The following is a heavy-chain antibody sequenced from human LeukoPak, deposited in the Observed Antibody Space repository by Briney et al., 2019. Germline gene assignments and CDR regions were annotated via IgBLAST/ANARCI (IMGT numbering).Heavy chain of an antibody. J-gene: IGHJ6*03. D-gene: IGHD2-21*02. CDR2: MNPNSGNT. CDR3: ARDLRESVVVTAILLGYYMDV. CDR1: GYTFTNYD. V-gene: IGHV1-8*01. Sequence: ASVKVSCKASGYTFTNYDINWVRQASGQGLEWMGWMNPNSGNTGYAQKFQGRVTMTRNTSISTAYMELSSLRSEDTAVYYCARDLRESVVVTAILLGYYMDVWGKGTTVTVSS.